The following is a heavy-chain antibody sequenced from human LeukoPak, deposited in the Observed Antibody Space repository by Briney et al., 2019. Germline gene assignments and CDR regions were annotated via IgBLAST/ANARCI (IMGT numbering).Heavy chain of an antibody. D-gene: IGHD2-2*01. Sequence: GGSLRLSCAASGFTFSSYATSWVRQAPGKGLEWVSAISGSGGSTYYADSVKGRFTISRDNSKNTLYLQMNSLRAEDTAVYYCAKGKVYCSSTSCYLDAFDIWGQGTMVTVSS. CDR3: AKGKVYCSSTSCYLDAFDI. CDR1: GFTFSSYA. J-gene: IGHJ3*02. V-gene: IGHV3-23*01. CDR2: ISGSGGST.